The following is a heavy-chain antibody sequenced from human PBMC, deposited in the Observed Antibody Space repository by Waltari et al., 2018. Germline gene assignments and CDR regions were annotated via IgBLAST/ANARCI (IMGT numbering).Heavy chain of an antibody. Sequence: QVQLQESGPGLVKPSETLSLTCAVSGYSISSGYYLGWIRQPPGKGLEWIGSIYHSGSTYYNPSLKSRVTISGDTSKNQFYLKLSAVTAADTAVYYCARHLYSNWFNPWGQGTLVTVSS. D-gene: IGHD2-15*01. CDR2: IYHSGST. J-gene: IGHJ5*02. CDR1: GYSISSGYY. CDR3: ARHLYSNWFNP. V-gene: IGHV4-38-2*01.